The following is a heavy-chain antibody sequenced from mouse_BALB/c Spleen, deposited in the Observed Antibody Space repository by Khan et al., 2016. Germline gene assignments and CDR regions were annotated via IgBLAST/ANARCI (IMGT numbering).Heavy chain of an antibody. CDR3: ARSSYDYDVGFAY. CDR2: IDPANGNT. D-gene: IGHD2-4*01. V-gene: IGHV14-3*02. Sequence: VQLKQSGAELVKPGASVKLSCTASGFNIKDTYMHWVKQRPEQGLEWIGRIDPANGNTKYDPKFQGKATITADTSSTTAYLQLSSLTSEDTAVYYCARSSYDYDVGFAYWGQVTLGTVSA. J-gene: IGHJ3*01. CDR1: GFNIKDTY.